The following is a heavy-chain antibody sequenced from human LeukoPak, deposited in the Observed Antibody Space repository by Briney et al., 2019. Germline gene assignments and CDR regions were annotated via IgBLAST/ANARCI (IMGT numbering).Heavy chain of an antibody. CDR1: GFTVSSTR. Sequence: PGGSLRLSCAASGFTVSSTRMSWVRQAPGKGLEWVSAMYTGGTTYYADSVTGRFIVSRDTSRNTLFLNMNSLRAEDTAVYYCAKEEATSGGGLASWGQGTLVIVSS. CDR2: MYTGGTT. V-gene: IGHV3-53*01. CDR3: AKEEATSGGGLAS. D-gene: IGHD3-16*01. J-gene: IGHJ5*01.